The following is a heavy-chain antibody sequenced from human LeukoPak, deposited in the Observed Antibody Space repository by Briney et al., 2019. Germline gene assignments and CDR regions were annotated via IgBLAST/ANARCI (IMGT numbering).Heavy chain of an antibody. Sequence: GGSLRLSCAASGFTFSSYSMNWVRQAPGKGLEWVSYISSSSSTIYYADSVKGRFTISRDNAKNSLYLQTNSLRAEDTAVYYCARARITFGGACFDYWGQGTLVTVSS. V-gene: IGHV3-48*01. CDR3: ARARITFGGACFDY. CDR2: ISSSSSTI. CDR1: GFTFSSYS. D-gene: IGHD3-16*01. J-gene: IGHJ4*02.